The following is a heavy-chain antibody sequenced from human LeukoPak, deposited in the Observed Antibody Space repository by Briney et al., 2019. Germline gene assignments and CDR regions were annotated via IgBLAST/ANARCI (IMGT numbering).Heavy chain of an antibody. V-gene: IGHV3-15*01. Sequence: PGGSLRLSCAASGFTFSNARMSWVRQAPGKGLEWVGRIKSKTDGGTIDYAAPVKGRFTISRDDSKNTLYLQMNSLETEDTAVYYCATDLHDYGDYIRLNWGQGTLVTVSS. CDR2: IKSKTDGGTI. CDR3: ATDLHDYGDYIRLN. D-gene: IGHD4-17*01. J-gene: IGHJ1*01. CDR1: GFTFSNAR.